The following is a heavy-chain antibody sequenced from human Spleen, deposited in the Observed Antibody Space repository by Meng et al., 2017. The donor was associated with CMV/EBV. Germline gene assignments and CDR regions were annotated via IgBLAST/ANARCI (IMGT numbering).Heavy chain of an antibody. V-gene: IGHV3-15*01. J-gene: IGHJ6*02. Sequence: GGSLRLSCAASGFTFSNAWMSWVRQAPGKGLEWVGRIKSKTDGGTTDYAAPVKGRFTISRDDSKNTLYLQMNSLKTEDTAVYYCTTGTDFTIFEVSHGMDVWGQGTTVTVSS. CDR1: GFTFSNAW. CDR2: IKSKTDGGTT. CDR3: TTGTDFTIFEVSHGMDV. D-gene: IGHD3-3*01.